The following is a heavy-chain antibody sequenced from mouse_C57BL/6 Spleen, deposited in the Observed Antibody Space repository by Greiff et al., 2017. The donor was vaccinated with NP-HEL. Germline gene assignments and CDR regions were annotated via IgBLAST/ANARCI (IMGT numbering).Heavy chain of an antibody. CDR1: GYTFTSYW. J-gene: IGHJ3*01. CDR2: IDPSDSET. Sequence: QVQLQQPGAELVRPGSSVKLSCKASGYTFTSYWMHWVKQRPIQGLEWIGNIDPSDSETHYNQKFKDKATLTVDKSSSTAYMQLSSLTSEDSAVYYGAREGYGSSYEGFAYWGQGTLVTVSA. D-gene: IGHD1-1*01. CDR3: AREGYGSSYEGFAY. V-gene: IGHV1-52*01.